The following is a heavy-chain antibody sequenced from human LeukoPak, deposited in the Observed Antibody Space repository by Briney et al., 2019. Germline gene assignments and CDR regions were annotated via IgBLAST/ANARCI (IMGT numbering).Heavy chain of an antibody. CDR3: ASTWEPELPHDAFDI. D-gene: IGHD1-26*01. J-gene: IGHJ3*02. Sequence: ASVKVSCKASGYTFTSYDINWVRQATGQGLEWMGWMNPNSGNTGYAQKFQGRVTITRSTSISTAYMELSSLRSEDTAVYYCASTWEPELPHDAFDIWGQGTMVTVSS. V-gene: IGHV1-8*03. CDR1: GYTFTSYD. CDR2: MNPNSGNT.